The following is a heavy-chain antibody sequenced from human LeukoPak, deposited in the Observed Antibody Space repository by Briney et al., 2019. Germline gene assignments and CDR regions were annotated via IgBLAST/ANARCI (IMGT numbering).Heavy chain of an antibody. CDR3: ARGPAGFDY. CDR1: GYTFTGYY. CDR2: INPNTGGT. Sequence: GASVKVSCKASGYTFTGYYIHWVRQAPGQGLEWMGWINPNTGGTNYAQEFQGRVTMTRDTSISTAYMELSRLRSDDTAVYYGARGPAGFDYWGQGTLVTVSS. V-gene: IGHV1-2*02. J-gene: IGHJ4*02.